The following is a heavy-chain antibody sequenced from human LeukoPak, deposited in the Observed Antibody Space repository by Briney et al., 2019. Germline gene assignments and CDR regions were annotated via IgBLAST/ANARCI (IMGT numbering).Heavy chain of an antibody. D-gene: IGHD3-10*01. CDR1: GFTFSSYW. J-gene: IGHJ4*02. V-gene: IGHV3-74*01. CDR2: INSDGSST. Sequence: GGSLRLSCAASGFTFSSYWMHWVRQAPGKGLVWVSRINSDGSSTNYADSVKGRFTISRDNAKNSLYLQMNRLRAEDTAVYYCTNWAGTVDGFNGPFDFWGQGILVTVSS. CDR3: TNWAGTVDGFNGPFDF.